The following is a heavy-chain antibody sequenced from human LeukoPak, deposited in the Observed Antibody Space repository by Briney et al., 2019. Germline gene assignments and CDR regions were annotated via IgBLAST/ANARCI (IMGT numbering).Heavy chain of an antibody. J-gene: IGHJ4*02. CDR2: ISYDGSNK. D-gene: IGHD6-13*01. Sequence: GGSLRLSCAASGFTFSSYAMHWVRQAPGKGLEWVAVISYDGSNKYYADSVKGRFTISRDNSKNTLYLQMNSLRAEDTAVYYCARDQDRYSSSWTLDYWGQGTLVTVSS. CDR3: ARDQDRYSSSWTLDY. CDR1: GFTFSSYA. V-gene: IGHV3-30-3*01.